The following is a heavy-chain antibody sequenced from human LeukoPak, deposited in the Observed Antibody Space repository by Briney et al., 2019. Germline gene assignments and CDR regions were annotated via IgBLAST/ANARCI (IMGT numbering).Heavy chain of an antibody. CDR3: ARDRIGP. CDR1: GGSFSGYQ. D-gene: IGHD1-26*01. J-gene: IGHJ5*02. Sequence: LSLTCAVYGGSFSGYQWSWIRQPPGKGLEWVSYISSSGSTIYYADSVKGRFTISRDNAKNSLYLQMNSLRAEDTAVYYCARDRIGPWGQGTLVTVSS. CDR2: ISSSGSTI. V-gene: IGHV3-11*01.